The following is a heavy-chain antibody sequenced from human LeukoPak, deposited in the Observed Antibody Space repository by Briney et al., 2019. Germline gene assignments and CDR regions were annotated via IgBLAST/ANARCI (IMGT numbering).Heavy chain of an antibody. J-gene: IGHJ4*02. CDR3: ARDWSHRCFDY. D-gene: IGHD3-3*01. CDR2: IYGGGST. V-gene: IGHV3-66*01. CDR1: GFTFSSYW. Sequence: GGSLRLSCAASGFTFSSYWMHWVRQPPGKGLEWVSVIYGGGSTYYADSVKGRFTISRDSSKNTLYLQMNSLRAEDTAVYYCARDWSHRCFDYWGQGTLVTVSS.